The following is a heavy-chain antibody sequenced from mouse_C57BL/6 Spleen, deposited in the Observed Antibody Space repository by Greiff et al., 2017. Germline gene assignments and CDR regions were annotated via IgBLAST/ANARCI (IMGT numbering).Heavy chain of an antibody. V-gene: IGHV1-15*01. Sequence: VQLQQSGAELVRPGASVTLSCKASGYTFTDYEMHWVKQTPVHGLEWIGAIDPETGGTAYNQKFKGKAILTADTSSSTAYMELRSLTSEDSAVYYCTRRKGLNYGSSYGYFDVWGTGTTVTVSS. CDR2: IDPETGGT. J-gene: IGHJ1*03. D-gene: IGHD1-1*01. CDR1: GYTFTDYE. CDR3: TRRKGLNYGSSYGYFDV.